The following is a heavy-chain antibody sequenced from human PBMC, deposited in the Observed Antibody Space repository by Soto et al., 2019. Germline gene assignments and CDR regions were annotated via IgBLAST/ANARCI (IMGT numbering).Heavy chain of an antibody. Sequence: GSLRLSCAASGFTFSSYAMSWVRQAPGKGLEWVSAISGSGGSTYYADSVKGRFTISRDNSKNTLYLQMNSLRAEDTAVYYCAKDLRTTGRSKPYYYYYYGMDVWGQGTTVTVSS. CDR1: GFTFSSYA. CDR3: AKDLRTTGRSKPYYYYYYGMDV. D-gene: IGHD3-10*01. V-gene: IGHV3-23*01. J-gene: IGHJ6*02. CDR2: ISGSGGST.